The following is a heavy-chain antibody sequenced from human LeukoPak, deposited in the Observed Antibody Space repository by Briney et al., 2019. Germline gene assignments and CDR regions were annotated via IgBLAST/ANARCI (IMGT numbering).Heavy chain of an antibody. CDR3: AKDLNFGDGRWEFDP. CDR1: GFNVGGFA. CDR2: ILASGTT. D-gene: IGHD3-10*01. J-gene: IGHJ5*02. Sequence: GGSLRLSCAASGFNVGGFAMAWVRQTPGRGLGWVSGILASGTTYYADSVKGRFTISRDNSNNILFLQMNSLRVDDTAVYFCAKDLNFGDGRWEFDPWGPGTLVTV. V-gene: IGHV3-23*01.